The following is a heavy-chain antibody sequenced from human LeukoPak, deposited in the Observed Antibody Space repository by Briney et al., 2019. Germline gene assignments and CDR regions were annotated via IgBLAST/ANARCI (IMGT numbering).Heavy chain of an antibody. CDR2: INPNSGGT. D-gene: IGHD3-10*01. CDR3: ARDLGNYYGSGSPDY. CDR1: GYTFTTFG. Sequence: GASVKVSCKASGYTFTTFGITWVRQAPGQGLEWMGRINPNSGGTNYAQKFQGRVTMTRDTSISTAYMELSRLRSDDTAVYYCARDLGNYYGSGSPDYWGQGTLVTVSS. J-gene: IGHJ4*02. V-gene: IGHV1-2*06.